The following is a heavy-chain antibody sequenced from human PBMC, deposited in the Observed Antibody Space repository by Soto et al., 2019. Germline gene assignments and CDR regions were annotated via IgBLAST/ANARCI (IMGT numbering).Heavy chain of an antibody. V-gene: IGHV1-46*01. D-gene: IGHD2-2*02. CDR3: ARDLSCSSTIWSTRRPPDREPPSMDG. Sequence: ASVKVSCPPSAYTFTSYYMHWVQQAPGQVLQWIGIINPSGGSTSYAQKFQGRVTMTRDTSTSTVYMELSSLRSEDTAVYYCARDLSCSSTIWSTRRPPDREPPSMDGWGQGCTV. CDR2: INPSGGST. J-gene: IGHJ6*02. CDR1: AYTFTSYY.